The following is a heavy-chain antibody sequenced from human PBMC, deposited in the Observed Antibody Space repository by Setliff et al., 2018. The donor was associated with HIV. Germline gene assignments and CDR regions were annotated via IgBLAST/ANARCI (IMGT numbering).Heavy chain of an antibody. J-gene: IGHJ4*02. CDR2: ITSTGSTI. CDR1: GFTFSDCS. CDR3: ARDSPLSHFDY. Sequence: GGSLRLSCAASGFTFSDCSMNWVRQAPGKGLEWISYITSTGSTIFYADSVKGRFTISRDNAKNSLYLQMNSLRAGDTAVYYCARDSPLSHFDYWGQGILVTVSS. V-gene: IGHV3-48*04.